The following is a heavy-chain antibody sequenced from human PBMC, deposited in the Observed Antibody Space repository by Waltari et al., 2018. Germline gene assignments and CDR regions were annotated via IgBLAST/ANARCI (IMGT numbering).Heavy chain of an antibody. CDR3: ARAFQYGGTSHFDD. CDR2: SRNKANSYTT. J-gene: IGHJ4*02. CDR1: GFTFSDYY. V-gene: IGHV3-72*01. Sequence: EVQLAESGGGLVQPGGYLRLSCAVSGFTFSDYYLAWVRQAPGKGLEWVARSRNKANSYTTEYAASVKGRFTISRDDSKNSLNLQMNSLETDDTAVYFCARAFQYGGTSHFDDWGQGTLVTVSS. D-gene: IGHD1-26*01.